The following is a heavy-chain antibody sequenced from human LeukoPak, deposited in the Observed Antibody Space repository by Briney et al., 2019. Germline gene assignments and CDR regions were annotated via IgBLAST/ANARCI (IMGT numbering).Heavy chain of an antibody. V-gene: IGHV1-46*01. CDR2: INPSGGST. J-gene: IGHJ4*02. CDR3: ARDYLPTQGRGGSLDY. D-gene: IGHD2-15*01. CDR1: GYTFTSYY. Sequence: ASVKVSCKASGYTFTSYYMHWVRQAPGQGLEWMGIINPSGGSTSYAQKFQGRVTMTRDTSTSTVYMELSSLRSEDTAVYYCARDYLPTQGRGGSLDYWGQGTLVTVSS.